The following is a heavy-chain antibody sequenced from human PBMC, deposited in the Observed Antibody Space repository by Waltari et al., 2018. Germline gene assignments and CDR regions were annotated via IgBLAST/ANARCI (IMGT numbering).Heavy chain of an antibody. Sequence: EVQLVESGGGLVQPGGSLRLSCAASGFTVSSNYMSWVRQAPGKGLEWVSSISSSGSYIYYKDSVKGRFTISRDNAKNSLFLQMNSLGAEDTAVYYCARIRDYYYFDLWGRGTLVTVSS. V-gene: IGHV3-21*01. CDR2: ISSSGSYI. J-gene: IGHJ2*01. CDR1: GFTVSSNY. CDR3: ARIRDYYYFDL. D-gene: IGHD3-10*01.